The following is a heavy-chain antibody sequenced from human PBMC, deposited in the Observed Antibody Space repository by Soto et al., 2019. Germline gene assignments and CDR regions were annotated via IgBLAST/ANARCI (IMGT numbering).Heavy chain of an antibody. CDR2: ISGSGGST. CDR3: ATTGNQYYDILPGYRPFDY. J-gene: IGHJ4*02. Sequence: GGSLRLSCAASGFTFSSYAMSWVRQAPGKGLEWVSAISGSGGSTYYADSVKGRFTISRDNSKNTLYLQMNSLRAEDTAVYYCATTGNQYYDILPGYRPFDYWGQGTLVTVSS. V-gene: IGHV3-23*01. CDR1: GFTFSSYA. D-gene: IGHD3-9*01.